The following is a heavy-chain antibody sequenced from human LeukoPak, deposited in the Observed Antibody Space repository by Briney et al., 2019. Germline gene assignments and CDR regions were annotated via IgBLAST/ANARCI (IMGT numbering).Heavy chain of an antibody. D-gene: IGHD5-18*01. V-gene: IGHV1-69*13. CDR3: ARLSGPIQPWLQGGYYFDY. Sequence: SVKVSCKASGGTFSSYAISWVRQAPGQGLEWMGGIIPIFGTANYAQKFQGRVTITADESTSTAYMELNSLRSEDTAVYYCARLSGPIQPWLQGGYYFDYWGQGTLVTVSS. J-gene: IGHJ4*02. CDR2: IIPIFGTA. CDR1: GGTFSSYA.